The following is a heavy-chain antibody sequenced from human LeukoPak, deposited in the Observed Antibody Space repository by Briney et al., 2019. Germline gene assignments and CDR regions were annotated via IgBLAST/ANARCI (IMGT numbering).Heavy chain of an antibody. CDR1: GFTFSSYA. CDR3: ARDLYVRVRGVTDY. D-gene: IGHD3-10*01. Sequence: GGSLRLSCAASGFTFSSYAMSWVRQAPGKGLEWVSAISGSGGSTYYADSVKGRFTISRDNSKNTLYLQMNSLRAEDTAVYYCARDLYVRVRGVTDYWGQGTLVTVSS. V-gene: IGHV3-23*01. J-gene: IGHJ4*02. CDR2: ISGSGGST.